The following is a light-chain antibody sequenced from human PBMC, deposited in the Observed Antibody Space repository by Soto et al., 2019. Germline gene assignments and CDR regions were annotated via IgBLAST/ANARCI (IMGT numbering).Light chain of an antibody. CDR2: DVS. Sequence: QSALTQPRSVSGSPGQSVSISCTGTSSDVGGYNYVSWYQQHPGKAPKLMMYDVSKRPSGVPDRFSGSKSGNTPSLTISGLQGEDEADYYCCSYAGSYTYVFGTGTKVTVL. CDR3: CSYAGSYTYV. J-gene: IGLJ1*01. V-gene: IGLV2-11*01. CDR1: SSDVGGYNY.